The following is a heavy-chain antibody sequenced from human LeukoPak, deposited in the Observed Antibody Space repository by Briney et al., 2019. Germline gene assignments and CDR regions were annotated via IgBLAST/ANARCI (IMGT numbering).Heavy chain of an antibody. D-gene: IGHD3-10*01. V-gene: IGHV4-39*01. CDR3: ARHGSRGFMVRGVTNPLDY. CDR2: IYYSGST. J-gene: IGHJ4*02. Sequence: SETLSLTCTVSGGSISSSSYYWGWIRQPPGKGLEWIGSIYYSGSTYYNPSLKSRVTISVDTSKNQFSLKLSSVTAADTAVYYCARHGSRGFMVRGVTNPLDYWGQGTLVTVSS. CDR1: GGSISSSSYY.